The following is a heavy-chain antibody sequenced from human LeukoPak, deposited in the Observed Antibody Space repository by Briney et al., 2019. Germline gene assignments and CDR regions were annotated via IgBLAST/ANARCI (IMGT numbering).Heavy chain of an antibody. CDR1: GYSFTDYW. V-gene: IGHV5-51*01. Sequence: GESLKISCQGSGYSFTDYWIGWVRQMPGKGLEWMGIIYPDDSDFRYSPSSQGQVTMSIDKSISTAYLQWSSLEASDTAMYYCARRRDGYNYFDYWGQGTLVTVSS. CDR3: ARRRDGYNYFDY. J-gene: IGHJ4*02. D-gene: IGHD5-24*01. CDR2: IYPDDSDF.